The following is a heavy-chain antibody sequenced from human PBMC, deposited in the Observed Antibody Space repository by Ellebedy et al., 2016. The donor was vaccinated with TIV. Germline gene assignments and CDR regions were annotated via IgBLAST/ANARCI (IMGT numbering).Heavy chain of an antibody. CDR3: ARHPGELWFGELTHRSNYYYGMDV. Sequence: SETLSLTXTVSGGSISSYYWSWIRQPPGKGLEWIGYIYYSGSTNYNPSLKSRVTISVDTSKNQFSLKLSSVTAADTAVYYCARHPGELWFGELTHRSNYYYGMDVWGQGTTVTVSS. V-gene: IGHV4-59*08. J-gene: IGHJ6*02. CDR1: GGSISSYY. D-gene: IGHD3-10*01. CDR2: IYYSGST.